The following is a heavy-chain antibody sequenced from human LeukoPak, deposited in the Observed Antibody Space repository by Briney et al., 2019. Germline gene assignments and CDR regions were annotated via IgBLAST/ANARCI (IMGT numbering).Heavy chain of an antibody. D-gene: IGHD2-2*01. CDR2: ISGSGGST. CDR1: GFTFSSYA. V-gene: IGHV3-23*01. Sequence: GGSLRLSCAASGFTFSSYAMSWVRQAPGKGLEWVSAISGSGGSTYYADSVKGRFTISRDNSKNTLYMQMNSLRAEDTAVYYCAKDGGPPDCSSTSCYPDDAFDIWGQGTMVTVSS. J-gene: IGHJ3*02. CDR3: AKDGGPPDCSSTSCYPDDAFDI.